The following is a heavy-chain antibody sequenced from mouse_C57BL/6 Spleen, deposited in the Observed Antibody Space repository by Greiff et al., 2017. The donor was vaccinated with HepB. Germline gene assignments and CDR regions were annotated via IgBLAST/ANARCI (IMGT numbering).Heavy chain of an antibody. J-gene: IGHJ1*03. D-gene: IGHD1-1*01. CDR3: ARRDYGSSHWYFDD. Sequence: EVQLQQSGPELVKPGASVKIPCKASGYTFTDYNMDWVKQSHGKSLEWIGDINPNNGGTIYNQKFKGKATLTVDKSSSTAYMELRSLTSEDTAVYYCARRDYGSSHWYFDDWGKGTTVTVSS. CDR1: GYTFTDYN. V-gene: IGHV1-18*01. CDR2: INPNNGGT.